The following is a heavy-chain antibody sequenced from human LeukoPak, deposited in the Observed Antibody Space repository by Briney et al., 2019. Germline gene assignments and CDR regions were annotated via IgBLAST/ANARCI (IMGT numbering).Heavy chain of an antibody. J-gene: IGHJ4*02. V-gene: IGHV3-48*03. CDR3: ARDGGQQLVPGEFDY. CDR1: GFTFSSYE. Sequence: PGGSLRLSCAASGFTFSSYEMNWVRQAPGKGLEWISYISNSGSTIYYADSVKGRFTISRDTAKKSLYLQMNSLRAEDTAVYYCARDGGQQLVPGEFDYWGQGTLVTVSS. D-gene: IGHD3-10*01. CDR2: ISNSGSTI.